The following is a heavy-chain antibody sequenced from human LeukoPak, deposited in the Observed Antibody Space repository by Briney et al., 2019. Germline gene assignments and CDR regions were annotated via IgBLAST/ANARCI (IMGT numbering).Heavy chain of an antibody. J-gene: IGHJ4*02. CDR1: GFIFSSYA. CDR3: AKGSYRIQVLDY. D-gene: IGHD5-18*01. V-gene: IGHV3-23*01. CDR2: IIGSDGTT. Sequence: GGSLRLSCAASGFIFSSYAMSWVRQAPGKGLEWVSAIIGSDGTTYYADSVKGRFTISRDNSKNTLYLQMNSLRAEDTAVYYCAKGSYRIQVLDYWGQGTLVTVSS.